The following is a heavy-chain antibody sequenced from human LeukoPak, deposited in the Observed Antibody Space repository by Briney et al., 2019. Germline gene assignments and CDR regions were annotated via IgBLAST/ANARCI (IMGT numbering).Heavy chain of an antibody. D-gene: IGHD2-2*01. V-gene: IGHV3-74*01. CDR2: VNSDGSDT. CDR1: RGFTFSSNW. CDR3: VSFYETY. Sequence: KAGGSLRLSCAASRGFTFSSNWMYWVRQAPGKGLVWVSRVNSDGSDTAYADSVKGRFTISKDNAKNTVYLQMNNLRAEDTAVYYCVSFYETYWGRGTLVTVSS. J-gene: IGHJ4*02.